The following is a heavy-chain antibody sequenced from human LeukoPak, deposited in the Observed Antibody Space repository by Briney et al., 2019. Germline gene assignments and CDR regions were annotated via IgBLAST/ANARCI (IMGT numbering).Heavy chain of an antibody. CDR2: IYRSYRSGSGST. Sequence: SETLSLTCAVSGYSISTGYYWGWIRQPPGKGLELLASIYRSYRSGSGSTYYNPSLSSRITISLDASKNQFSLKLNSVTAADTAVYYCVSQVVPAAIPDAFDIWGQGTVVTVSS. J-gene: IGHJ3*02. V-gene: IGHV4-38-2*01. D-gene: IGHD2-2*01. CDR1: GYSISTGYY. CDR3: VSQVVPAAIPDAFDI.